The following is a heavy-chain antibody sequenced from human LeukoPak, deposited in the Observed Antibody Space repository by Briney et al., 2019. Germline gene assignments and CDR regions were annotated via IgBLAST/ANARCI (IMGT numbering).Heavy chain of an antibody. D-gene: IGHD3-3*01. Sequence: VASVKVSCKASGGTFSSYAISWVRQAPGQGLEWMGGIIPIFGTANYAQKFQGRVTITADESTSTAYMELSSLRSEDTAVYYCARGSTIFVSGAFDIWDQGTMVTVSS. CDR1: GGTFSSYA. J-gene: IGHJ3*02. V-gene: IGHV1-69*13. CDR2: IIPIFGTA. CDR3: ARGSTIFVSGAFDI.